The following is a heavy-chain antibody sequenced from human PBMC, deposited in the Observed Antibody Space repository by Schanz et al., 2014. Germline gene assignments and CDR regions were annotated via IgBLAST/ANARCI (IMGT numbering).Heavy chain of an antibody. J-gene: IGHJ4*02. CDR3: ARDRVSFVRGPLGVD. CDR2: ISGYNGDT. Sequence: QVQLVQSGVEVKRPGASVRVSCKASGYSFTDYAIHWVRQAPGQGLEWMGWISGYNGDTNYAPKCQDRVTMTTDTSTGITSLELRNLKSDDTAVYYCARDRVSFVRGPLGVDWGQGTQVIVSS. CDR1: GYSFTDYA. D-gene: IGHD3-10*01. V-gene: IGHV1-18*01.